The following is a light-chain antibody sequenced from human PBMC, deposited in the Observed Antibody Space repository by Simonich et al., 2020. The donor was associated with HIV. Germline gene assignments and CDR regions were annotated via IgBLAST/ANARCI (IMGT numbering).Light chain of an antibody. J-gene: IGLJ2*01. Sequence: QSVLTQPPSVSGAPGQRVTISCTGSSSNVGAGYDVHWYQQLPGTAPKLLISGNINRPAGVPDRVSGTKSGTSAALAITGLQAEAEADYYCQTYDSSLSGVVFGGGTKLTVL. CDR2: GNI. CDR1: SSNVGAGYD. V-gene: IGLV1-40*01. CDR3: QTYDSSLSGVV.